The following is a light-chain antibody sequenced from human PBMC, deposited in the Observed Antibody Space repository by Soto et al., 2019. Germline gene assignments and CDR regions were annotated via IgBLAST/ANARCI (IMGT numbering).Light chain of an antibody. V-gene: IGLV2-8*01. CDR1: SSDVGGYNY. CDR2: AVS. CDR3: TSSAGSNTGKV. J-gene: IGLJ3*02. Sequence: QSALTQAPSASGSPGQSVSISCTGTSSDVGGYNYVSWYQQHPGKAPKLIIYAVSNRPSGVPDRFSGFKSGNTASLTVSGLHAEDEADYYCTSSAGSNTGKVFGGGTKLTVL.